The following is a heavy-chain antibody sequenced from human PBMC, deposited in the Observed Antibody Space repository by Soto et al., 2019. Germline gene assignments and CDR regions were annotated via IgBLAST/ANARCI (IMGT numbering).Heavy chain of an antibody. V-gene: IGHV3-9*01. CDR3: TKGGYDLIYYFGMDV. CDR2: ISSDGDTI. CDR1: GFTFHEYA. D-gene: IGHD5-12*01. Sequence: EVQLIASGGGWVQPGTSLRVSCAASGFTFHEYALHWVRQAPGKGLEWVSGISSDGDTIAYADSVQGRFSGFRDNAKNSLYLQMNSLRAEDTALYYCTKGGYDLIYYFGMDVWGQGTTVTVSS. J-gene: IGHJ6*02.